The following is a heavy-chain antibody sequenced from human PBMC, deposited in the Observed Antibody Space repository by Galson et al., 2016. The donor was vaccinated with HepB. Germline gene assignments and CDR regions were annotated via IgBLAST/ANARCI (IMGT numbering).Heavy chain of an antibody. CDR3: VRAEWVLHD. Sequence: SLRLSCAASGFTFSDSWMTWVRHAPGKGLEWVANINQPGSDKYYSASVEGRFTISKDNAKNFLYLQMNSLRAEDTAVYYCVRAEWVLHDWGRGTQVTVSS. CDR1: GFTFSDSW. V-gene: IGHV3-7*01. CDR2: INQPGSDK. J-gene: IGHJ4*02. D-gene: IGHD5-12*01.